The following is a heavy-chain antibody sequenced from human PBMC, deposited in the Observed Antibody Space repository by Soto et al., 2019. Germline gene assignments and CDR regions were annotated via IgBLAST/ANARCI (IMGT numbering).Heavy chain of an antibody. CDR1: SDCMSSWGYY. Sequence: SETLSLTRAVSSDCMSSWGYYWSWIRQHPGKGLEWIGYIYYSGFTYYNPSLKSRVTISVDTSKNQFSLKLSSVTAADTAVYYCARSVFPWGQGTLVTVSS. CDR3: ARSVFP. J-gene: IGHJ5*02. CDR2: IYYSGFT. V-gene: IGHV4-31*11.